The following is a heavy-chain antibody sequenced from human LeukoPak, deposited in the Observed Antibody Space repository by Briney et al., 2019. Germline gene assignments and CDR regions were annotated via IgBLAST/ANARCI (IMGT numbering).Heavy chain of an antibody. J-gene: IGHJ4*02. Sequence: GESLQISCKGSGYSFTRYWIGWVRQMPGKGLEWMGIIYPGDSDTRYSPSFQGQVTISTDKSISTAYLQWSSLKASDTAMYYCATAGIAVAGNQNFDYWGQGTLVTVSS. V-gene: IGHV5-51*01. CDR1: GYSFTRYW. CDR3: ATAGIAVAGNQNFDY. CDR2: IYPGDSDT. D-gene: IGHD6-19*01.